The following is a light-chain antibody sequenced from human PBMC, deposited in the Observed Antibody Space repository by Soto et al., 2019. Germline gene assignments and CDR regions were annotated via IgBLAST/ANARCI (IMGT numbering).Light chain of an antibody. Sequence: QSVLTQPPSVSGAPGQRVTISCNGSSSNIGAGYDVHWYQQLPGTAPKLLIYGNSNRPSGVPDRFSGSKSGTSASLAITGLQAEDEADYYCQSYDTSLSVVVFGGGTQLTVL. CDR3: QSYDTSLSVVV. V-gene: IGLV1-40*01. CDR1: SSNIGAGYD. CDR2: GNS. J-gene: IGLJ2*01.